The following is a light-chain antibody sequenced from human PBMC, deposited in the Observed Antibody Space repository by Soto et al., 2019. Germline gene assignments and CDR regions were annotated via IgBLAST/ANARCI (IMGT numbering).Light chain of an antibody. CDR3: NSYSSTNVYV. CDR1: FSDIAVFNY. V-gene: IGLV2-14*01. J-gene: IGLJ1*01. Sequence: QSVLAQPASVSGSPGQSITISCTGSFSDIAVFNYVSWYQQYPGRAPKLLIYQVTSRASGVSHRFSGSKSGNTASLTISGLQPDDEAEYYCNSYSSTNVYVFGTGTRAPS. CDR2: QVT.